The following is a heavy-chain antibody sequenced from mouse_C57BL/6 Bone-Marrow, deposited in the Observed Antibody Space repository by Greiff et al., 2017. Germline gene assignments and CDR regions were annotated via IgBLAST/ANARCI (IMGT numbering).Heavy chain of an antibody. CDR3: ARQGYAY. CDR2: ISGGGGNT. Sequence: EVKLMESGGGLVKPGGSLKLSCAASGFTFSSYTMSWVRQTPEKRLEWVATISGGGGNTYYPDSVKGRFTISRDNAKNTLYLQMRSLRSEDTALYYCARQGYAYWGQGTLVTVSA. V-gene: IGHV5-9*01. J-gene: IGHJ3*01. CDR1: GFTFSSYT.